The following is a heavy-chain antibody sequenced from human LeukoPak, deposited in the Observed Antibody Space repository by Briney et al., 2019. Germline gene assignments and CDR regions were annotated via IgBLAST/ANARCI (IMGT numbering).Heavy chain of an antibody. CDR1: GFTFSSYA. J-gene: IGHJ4*02. CDR2: ISGSGGST. V-gene: IGHV3-23*01. D-gene: IGHD3/OR15-3a*01. CDR3: AQDSPLLDY. Sequence: GGSLRLSCAASGFTFSSYAMAWVRQAPGKGLEWVSIISGSGGSTYYADSVKGRSTISRDNSKNTLYLQMNSLRAEDTAVYFCAQDSPLLDYWGQGTLVTVSS.